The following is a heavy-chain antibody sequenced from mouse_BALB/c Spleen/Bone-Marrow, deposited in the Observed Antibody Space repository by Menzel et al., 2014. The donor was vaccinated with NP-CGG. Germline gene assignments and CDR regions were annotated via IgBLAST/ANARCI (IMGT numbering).Heavy chain of an antibody. V-gene: IGHV14-3*02. CDR1: GFNIKDTY. CDR3: ARGIPYYPMDF. CDR2: IDPANGNT. J-gene: IGHJ4*01. D-gene: IGHD5-1-1*01. Sequence: EVKLVESGAELVKPGASVKLSCTASGFNIKDTYMHWAKQRPEQGLEWIGRIDPANGNTKFAPKFQGKATITADTSSNTAYLHLSSLTSEDTAVYYCARGIPYYPMDFWGQGTSVTVSS.